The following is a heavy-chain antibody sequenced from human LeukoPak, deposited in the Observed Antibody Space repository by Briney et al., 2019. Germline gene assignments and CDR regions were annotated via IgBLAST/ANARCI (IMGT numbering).Heavy chain of an antibody. D-gene: IGHD3-3*01. CDR3: ARADFWSGRIFDY. V-gene: IGHV4-59*01. J-gene: IGHJ4*02. Sequence: PSETLSLTCTVSDGSISSYYWSWIRQPPGKGLEWIGYIYYSGSTNYNPSLKSRVTISVDTSKNQFSLKLSSVTAADTAVYYCARADFWSGRIFDYWGQGTLVTVSS. CDR2: IYYSGST. CDR1: DGSISSYY.